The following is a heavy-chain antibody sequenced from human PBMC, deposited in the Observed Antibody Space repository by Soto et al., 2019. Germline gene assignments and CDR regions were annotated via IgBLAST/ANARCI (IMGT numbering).Heavy chain of an antibody. CDR1: GGSFSGFY. CDR2: INHSGST. CDR3: VSKLGSCTGGSCNWYFDL. J-gene: IGHJ2*01. V-gene: IGHV4-34*01. Sequence: QVQLQQWGAGLLKPSETLSLTCAVFGGSFSGFYWSWILQPPGKGLEWIGEINHSGSTNYNPSRKRRVTISADTSKNQFSLQLSSVTAADTAVYYCVSKLGSCTGGSCNWYFDLWGRGTLVTVSS. D-gene: IGHD2-15*01.